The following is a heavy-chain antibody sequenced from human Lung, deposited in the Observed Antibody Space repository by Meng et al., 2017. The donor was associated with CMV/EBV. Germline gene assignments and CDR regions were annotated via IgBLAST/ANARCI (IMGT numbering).Heavy chain of an antibody. Sequence: GGSLRLXCAASEFTFSNYWMSWVRQAPGKGPEWVANIREDGSEQHYADSVKGRFSISRDNAKNSLYLQMNSLRGEDTAVYYCARVKKAVHFDNWGQGTLVTVSS. CDR1: EFTFSNYW. J-gene: IGHJ4*02. CDR2: IREDGSEQ. D-gene: IGHD6-6*01. V-gene: IGHV3-7*01. CDR3: ARVKKAVHFDN.